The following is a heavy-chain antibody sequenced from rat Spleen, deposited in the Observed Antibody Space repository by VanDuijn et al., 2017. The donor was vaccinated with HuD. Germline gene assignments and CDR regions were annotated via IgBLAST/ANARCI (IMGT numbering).Heavy chain of an antibody. V-gene: IGHV5-17*01. CDR1: GFTFSDYA. CDR3: ARQDYYSSYPDY. Sequence: EVQLVESGGGLVQPGRSLKLSCAASGFTFSDYAMAWVRQAPKKGLEWVATIIYDGSSTYYRDSVKGRFTISRDNAKSTLYLQMDSLRAEDTATYYCARQDYYSSYPDYWGQGVMVTVSS. D-gene: IGHD1-2*01. J-gene: IGHJ2*01. CDR2: IIYDGSST.